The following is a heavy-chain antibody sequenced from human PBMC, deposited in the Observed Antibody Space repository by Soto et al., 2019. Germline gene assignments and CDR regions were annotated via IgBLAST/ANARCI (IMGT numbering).Heavy chain of an antibody. CDR3: ARAPGIVLAGSVEDQRFDP. CDR2: IYYSGST. Sequence: TSETLSLTCTVSGGTIISGGYYWSWNRKHPGKGLEWIGYIYYSGSTYYNPSLKSRVSMSVDTSKNQFYLKLNSVTAADTAVYFCARAPGIVLAGSVEDQRFDPWGQGSPVTVS. J-gene: IGHJ5*02. V-gene: IGHV4-31*03. D-gene: IGHD6-19*01. CDR1: GGTIISGGYY.